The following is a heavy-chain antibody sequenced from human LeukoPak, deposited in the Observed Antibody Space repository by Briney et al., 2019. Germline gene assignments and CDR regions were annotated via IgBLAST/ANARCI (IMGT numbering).Heavy chain of an antibody. J-gene: IGHJ4*02. CDR3: ARVSGGNSYFAS. V-gene: IGHV4-59*12. CDR1: GGSISSYY. Sequence: SSETLSLTCTVSGGSISSYYWSWIRQPPGKGLEWIGYIYYSGSTNYNPSLKSRVTISVDTSKNQFSLKLSSVTAADTAVYYCARVSGGNSYFASWGKGPLVTSPQ. CDR2: IYYSGST. D-gene: IGHD1-26*01.